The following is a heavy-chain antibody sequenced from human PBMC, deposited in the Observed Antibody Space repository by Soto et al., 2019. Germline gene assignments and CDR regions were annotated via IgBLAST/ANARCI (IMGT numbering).Heavy chain of an antibody. CDR1: GVTFSSYG. Sequence: XGSLKLSCAAAGVTFSSYGMHWVRQAPGKGLEWVAVISYDGSNKYYADSVKGRFTISRDNSKNTVYLQMSSLRAEDTAVYYCAKDAGITVPGSDYWGQGTLVTVSS. CDR3: AKDAGITVPGSDY. CDR2: ISYDGSNK. V-gene: IGHV3-30*18. J-gene: IGHJ4*02. D-gene: IGHD6-19*01.